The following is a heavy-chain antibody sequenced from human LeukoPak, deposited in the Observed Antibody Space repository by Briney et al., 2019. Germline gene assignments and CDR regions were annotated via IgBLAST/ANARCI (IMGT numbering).Heavy chain of an antibody. V-gene: IGHV3-9*01. D-gene: IGHD3-3*01. J-gene: IGHJ3*02. CDR2: INWNSGIV. CDR3: AKEQRITIFGVVQAFDI. CDR1: GFTFDDYA. Sequence: PGGSLRLSCAASGFTFDDYAMHWVRQAPGKGLEWVSGINWNSGIVAYADSVKGRFTISRDNSKNTLYLQMNSLRAEDTAVYYCAKEQRITIFGVVQAFDIWGQGTMVTVSS.